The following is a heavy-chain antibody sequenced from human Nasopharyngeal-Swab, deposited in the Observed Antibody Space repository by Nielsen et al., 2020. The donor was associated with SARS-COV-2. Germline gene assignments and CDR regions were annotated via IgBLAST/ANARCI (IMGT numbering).Heavy chain of an antibody. V-gene: IGHV4-34*01. J-gene: IGHJ2*01. Sequence: SETLSLTCAVYGGSLSGYHWSWIRQPPGKGLAWIGEINHSGSTNYNPSLKSRVTISVDTSKNQFSLKLSSVTAADTAVYYCARIAVAALNDWYFDLWGRGTLVTVSS. CDR2: INHSGST. CDR1: GGSLSGYH. CDR3: ARIAVAALNDWYFDL. D-gene: IGHD6-19*01.